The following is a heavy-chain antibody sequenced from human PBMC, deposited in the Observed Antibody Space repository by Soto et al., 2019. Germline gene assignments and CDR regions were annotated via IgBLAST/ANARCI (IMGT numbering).Heavy chain of an antibody. Sequence: SETLSLTCSVSGYSISSGYYWGWIRQSPGRGLEWIGTIYHSGSTWYNPSLKSRVTISVDTSKNQFSLNIISVTAADTAVYYCARVPDYWGQGTLVTVSS. CDR2: IYHSGST. J-gene: IGHJ4*02. V-gene: IGHV4-38-2*02. CDR3: ARVPDY. CDR1: GYSISSGYY.